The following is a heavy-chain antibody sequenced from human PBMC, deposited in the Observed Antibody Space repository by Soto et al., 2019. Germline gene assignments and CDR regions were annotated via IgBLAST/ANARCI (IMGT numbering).Heavy chain of an antibody. CDR3: ARGYCTATICDPWFDP. V-gene: IGHV5-51*01. Sequence: ESLKISCQGTGYRFSSSWIGWVRQMPGKGLEWMGIIYPGDSDTRYSPSFQGQVTISVDKSITTAYLQWSSLKASDTAMYYCARGYCTATICDPWFDPWGQGTLVTVSS. J-gene: IGHJ5*02. CDR1: GYRFSSSW. D-gene: IGHD2-8*02. CDR2: IYPGDSDT.